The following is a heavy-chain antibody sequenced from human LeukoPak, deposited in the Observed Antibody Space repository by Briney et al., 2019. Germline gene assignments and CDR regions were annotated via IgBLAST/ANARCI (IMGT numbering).Heavy chain of an antibody. CDR2: ISDDGRDT. D-gene: IGHD6-6*01. CDR1: GFTFSTFP. CDR3: ARVGRVSIYPSYMDV. J-gene: IGHJ6*03. V-gene: IGHV3-30*04. Sequence: PGGSLRLSCEASGFTFSTFPMHWVRQTPDNRLEWVAVISDDGRDTYYADSVKGRFTISRDNSKNTLYLQMNSLSPEDTAVVYCARVGRVSIYPSYMDVWGKGTTVTVSS.